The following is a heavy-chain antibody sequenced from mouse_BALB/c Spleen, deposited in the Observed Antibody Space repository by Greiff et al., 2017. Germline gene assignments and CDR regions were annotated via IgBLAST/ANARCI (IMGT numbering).Heavy chain of an antibody. CDR3: AREGGLRRMDY. Sequence: GKLMESGPGLVAPSQSLSITCTVSGFSLTSYGVHWVRQPPGKGLEWLGVIWAGGSTNYNSALMSRLSISKDNSKSQVFLKMNSLQTDDTAMYYCAREGGLRRMDYWGQGTSVTVSS. CDR1: GFSLTSYG. CDR2: IWAGGST. D-gene: IGHD2-4*01. V-gene: IGHV2-9*02. J-gene: IGHJ4*01.